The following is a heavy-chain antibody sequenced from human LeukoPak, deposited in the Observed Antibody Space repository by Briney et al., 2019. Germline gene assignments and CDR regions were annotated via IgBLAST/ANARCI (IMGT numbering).Heavy chain of an antibody. CDR3: ARSYCDFWSGYLYRYYYYYYMDV. V-gene: IGHV4-59*11. J-gene: IGHJ6*03. D-gene: IGHD3-3*01. CDR2: IYYSGST. CDR1: GGSISSHY. Sequence: PSETLSLTCTVSGGSISSHYWSWIRQPPGKGLEWIGYIYYSGSTNYNPSLKSRVTISVDTSKNQFSLKLSSVTAADTAVYYCARSYCDFWSGYLYRYYYYYYMDVWGKGTTVTVSS.